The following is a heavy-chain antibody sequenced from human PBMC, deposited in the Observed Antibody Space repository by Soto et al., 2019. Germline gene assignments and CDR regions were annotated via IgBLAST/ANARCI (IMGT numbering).Heavy chain of an antibody. CDR1: GGSISSGDYY. V-gene: IGHV4-30-4*01. CDR3: ALVWYYYDSSGRSSAEYFQH. CDR2: IYYSGST. D-gene: IGHD3-22*01. J-gene: IGHJ1*01. Sequence: PSETLSLTCTVSGGSISSGDYYWSWIRQPPGKGQEWIGYIYYSGSTYYNQSLKSRVTISVDTSKNQFSLKLSSVTAADTAVYYCALVWYYYDSSGRSSAEYFQHWGQGTLVTVSS.